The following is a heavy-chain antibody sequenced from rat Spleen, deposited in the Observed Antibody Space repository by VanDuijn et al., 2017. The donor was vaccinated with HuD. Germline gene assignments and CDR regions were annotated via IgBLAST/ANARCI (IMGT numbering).Heavy chain of an antibody. J-gene: IGHJ2*01. CDR1: GFTFSNYY. CDR2: ISTVGDNT. D-gene: IGHD1-6*01. CDR3: STAGSGLDYYYAGGFDY. Sequence: EVQLVESGGGLVLPGRSTKLSCAASGFTFSNYYMSWVRQAPTKGLEWVASISTVGDNTYYRDSVKGRFTVSRDNARSTLSLQMDSLRSEDTATYYCSTAGSGLDYYYAGGFDYWGQGVMVTVSS. V-gene: IGHV5-25*01.